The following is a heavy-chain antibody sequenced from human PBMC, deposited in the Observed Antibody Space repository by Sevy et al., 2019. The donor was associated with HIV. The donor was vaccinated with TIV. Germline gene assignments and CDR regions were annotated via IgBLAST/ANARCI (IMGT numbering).Heavy chain of an antibody. V-gene: IGHV4-61*01. CDR3: ARGNAAAGRNYFDY. J-gene: IGHJ4*02. Sequence: SETLSLTCTVSGGSVSSGSYYWSRIRQPPGKGLEWIGYIYYTGSSSYNPSLKSRVTISVDTSKNQFSLKLSSVTAADTAVYYCARGNAAAGRNYFDYWGQGTLVTVSS. CDR1: GGSVSSGSYY. D-gene: IGHD6-13*01. CDR2: IYYTGSS.